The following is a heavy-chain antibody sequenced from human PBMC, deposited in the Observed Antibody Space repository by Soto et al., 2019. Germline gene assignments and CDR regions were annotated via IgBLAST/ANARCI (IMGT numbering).Heavy chain of an antibody. V-gene: IGHV1-8*01. CDR3: ARGGDYYYYYYMDV. CDR1: GYTSTIYD. D-gene: IGHD3-10*01. CDR2: MNPNSGNT. Sequence: ASLKVSCKASGYTSTIYDINWVLQATGQGLEWMGWMNPNSGNTGYAQKFQGRVTMTRNTSISTAYMELSSLRSEDTAVYYCARGGDYYYYYYMDVWGKGTTVTVSS. J-gene: IGHJ6*03.